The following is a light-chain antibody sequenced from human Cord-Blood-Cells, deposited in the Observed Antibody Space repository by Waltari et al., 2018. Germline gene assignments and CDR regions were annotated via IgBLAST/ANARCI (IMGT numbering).Light chain of an antibody. CDR3: CSYAGSSTYV. J-gene: IGLJ1*01. V-gene: IGLV2-23*01. Sequence: QSALTQPASVSGSPGQSITISCTGTSSDVGSYNLVSWCQQHPGKAPNLMIYEGSKRPSGVSNRFSGSKSGNTASLTISGLQAEDEADYYCCSYAGSSTYVFGTGTKVTVL. CDR1: SSDVGSYNL. CDR2: EGS.